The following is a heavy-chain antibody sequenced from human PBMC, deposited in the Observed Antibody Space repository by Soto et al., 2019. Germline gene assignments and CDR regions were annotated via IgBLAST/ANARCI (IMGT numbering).Heavy chain of an antibody. CDR1: GFTFENYA. D-gene: IGHD4-17*01. CDR2: ISGRAGRT. J-gene: IGHJ3*01. Sequence: PXGSLRLSCAASGFTFENYAMAWVRQAPGRGLEWLSGISGRAGRTYYADSVKGRFSISRDTSKNTVYLQMNSLRAEDTAVYYCAGRTVASSWTLDVWGQGPMVTV. V-gene: IGHV3-23*01. CDR3: AGRTVASSWTLDV.